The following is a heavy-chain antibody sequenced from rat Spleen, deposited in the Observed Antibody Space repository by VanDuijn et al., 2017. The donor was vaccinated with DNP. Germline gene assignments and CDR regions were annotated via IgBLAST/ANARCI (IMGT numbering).Heavy chain of an antibody. CDR2: ISSSGVST. D-gene: IGHD4-2*01. CDR1: GFTFSDYY. V-gene: IGHV5-7*01. Sequence: EVQLVESGGGLVQPGRSLKLSCAASGFTFSDYYMAWVRQAPKKGLEWVATISSSGVSTYYRDSVKGRFTISRDNARSILYLQMDSLRSEDTATYYCARHATGHFDYWGQGVMVTVSS. CDR3: ARHATGHFDY. J-gene: IGHJ2*01.